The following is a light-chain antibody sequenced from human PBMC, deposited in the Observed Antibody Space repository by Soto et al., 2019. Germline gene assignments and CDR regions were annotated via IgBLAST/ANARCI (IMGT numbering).Light chain of an antibody. CDR1: NIGSKS. Sequence: SYELTQPPSVSVAPGQTARITCGGNNIGSKSVHWYQRKPGQAPVLVVYDDSDRPSGIPERFSGSNSGNTATLTISRVEAGDEADYYCQVWDSSSDHPIGGGTKLTVL. V-gene: IGLV3-21*02. J-gene: IGLJ2*01. CDR2: DDS. CDR3: QVWDSSSDHP.